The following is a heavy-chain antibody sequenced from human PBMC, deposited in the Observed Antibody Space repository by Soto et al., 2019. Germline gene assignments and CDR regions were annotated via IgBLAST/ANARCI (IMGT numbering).Heavy chain of an antibody. Sequence: SETLSLTCTVSGGSISSYCWSWIRQPAGKGLEWIGRIYTSRITNYNPSLKSRVTMSVDTSKNQFSLKLSSVTAADTAVYYCARGRGDYYYYYGMDVWGQGTTVTVSS. CDR1: GGSISSYC. D-gene: IGHD3-10*01. J-gene: IGHJ6*02. V-gene: IGHV4-4*07. CDR2: IYTSRIT. CDR3: ARGRGDYYYYYGMDV.